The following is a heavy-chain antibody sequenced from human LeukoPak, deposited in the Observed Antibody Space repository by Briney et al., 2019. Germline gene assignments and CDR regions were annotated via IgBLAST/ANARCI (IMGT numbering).Heavy chain of an antibody. D-gene: IGHD4-17*01. CDR2: TRSKARGYTT. V-gene: IGHV3-72*01. J-gene: IGHJ6*02. CDR1: GFTFSDHY. CDR3: ARGPTVTFNYHYGMDV. Sequence: QSGGSLRLSCATSGFTFSDHYMDWVRQAPGKGLEWVARTRSKARGYTTEYAAPVKGRFTVSRDESMNSLYLQMNSLKTEDTAVYYCARGPTVTFNYHYGMDVWGQGTTVTVSS.